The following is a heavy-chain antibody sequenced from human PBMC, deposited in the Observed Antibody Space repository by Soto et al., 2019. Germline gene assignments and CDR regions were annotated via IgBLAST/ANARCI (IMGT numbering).Heavy chain of an antibody. V-gene: IGHV3-33*01. Sequence: PGGSLRLSCAASGFTFSCYGMHWVRQAPGKGLEWVAVIWYDGSNKYYADSVKGRFTISRDNSKTTLYLQMNSLRAEDTAVYYFARVRAAAGTYYYYGMGVWGEGTMVTVSS. CDR3: ARVRAAAGTYYYYGMGV. CDR1: GFTFSCYG. J-gene: IGHJ6*02. CDR2: IWYDGSNK. D-gene: IGHD6-13*01.